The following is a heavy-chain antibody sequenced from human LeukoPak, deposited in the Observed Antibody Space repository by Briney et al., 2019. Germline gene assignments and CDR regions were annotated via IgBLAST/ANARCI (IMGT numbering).Heavy chain of an antibody. J-gene: IGHJ4*02. Sequence: GASVKVSCKASGYTFTGYYMHWVRQAPGQGGEGMGWINPNSGGTNYAQKFQGRVTMTRDTSISTAYMELSRLRSDDTAVYYCARDKVIRGGTTAWFGYWGQGTLVTVSS. CDR3: ARDKVIRGGTTAWFGY. CDR1: GYTFTGYY. V-gene: IGHV1-2*02. D-gene: IGHD1-1*01. CDR2: INPNSGGT.